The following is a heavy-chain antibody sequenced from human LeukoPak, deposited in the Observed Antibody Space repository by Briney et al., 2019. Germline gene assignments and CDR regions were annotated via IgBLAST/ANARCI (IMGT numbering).Heavy chain of an antibody. CDR2: FSESGGNT. Sequence: ETLSLTCAVYGGSFSGYYWSWVRQAPGKGLEWVSTFSESGGNTYYADSVKGRFTISRDNSKNTLYLQMNSLRAEDTAVYYCARVSSPPHDAFDIWGQGTMVTVSS. CDR3: ARVSSPPHDAFDI. V-gene: IGHV3-23*01. CDR1: GGSFSGYY. J-gene: IGHJ3*02.